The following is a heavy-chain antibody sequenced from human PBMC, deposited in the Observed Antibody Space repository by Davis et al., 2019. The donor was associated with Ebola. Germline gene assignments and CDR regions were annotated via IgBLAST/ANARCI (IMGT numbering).Heavy chain of an antibody. D-gene: IGHD1-26*01. V-gene: IGHV4-59*02. Sequence: PGGSLRLSCTVSGGSVNNDFWSWIRQSPGKGLEWIGFISYTGTTNYNSSLKSRVTISVDTSKNQFSLKLSSVTAADTALYYCARDRGSYSRLFDYWGRGALVTVSS. J-gene: IGHJ4*02. CDR2: ISYTGTT. CDR3: ARDRGSYSRLFDY. CDR1: GGSVNNDF.